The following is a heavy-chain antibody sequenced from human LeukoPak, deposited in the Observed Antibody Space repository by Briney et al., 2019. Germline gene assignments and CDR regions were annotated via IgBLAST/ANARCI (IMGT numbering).Heavy chain of an antibody. CDR3: AREGPSIVGATTMDDY. CDR2: ISAYNGNT. Sequence: ASVKVSFKASGYTFTSYGISWVRQAPGQGLEWMGCISAYNGNTNYAQKLQGRVTMTTDTSTSTAYMELRSLRSDDTAVYYCAREGPSIVGATTMDDYWGQGTLATVSS. CDR1: GYTFTSYG. D-gene: IGHD1-26*01. J-gene: IGHJ4*02. V-gene: IGHV1-18*01.